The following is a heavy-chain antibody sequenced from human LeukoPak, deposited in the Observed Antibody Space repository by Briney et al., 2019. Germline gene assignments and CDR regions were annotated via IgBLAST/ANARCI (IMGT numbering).Heavy chain of an antibody. CDR1: GSTFSSYS. CDR2: ISSSSTI. V-gene: IGHV3-48*01. CDR3: ARDQMAYYYAMDV. Sequence: GSLRLSCAASGSTFSSYSMNWVRQAPGKGLEWVSYISSSSTIYYADSVKGRLTISRDNAKNSLYLQMNSLRAEDTAVYYCARDQMAYYYAMDVWGQGTTVTVSS. D-gene: IGHD5-24*01. J-gene: IGHJ6*02.